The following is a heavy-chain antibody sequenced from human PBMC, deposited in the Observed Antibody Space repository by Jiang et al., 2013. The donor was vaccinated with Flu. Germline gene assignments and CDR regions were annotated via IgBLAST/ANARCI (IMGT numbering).Heavy chain of an antibody. D-gene: IGHD3-3*01. Sequence: SGAEVKKPGSSVKVSCKTSGGNFSDYAISWVRQAPGQGLEWMGGIIPIFVTPNYARKFQGRIVINADKSTTTAYMELSSLRSEDTAVYYCASRDFDGMDAWGQETTVIVSS. CDR1: GGNFSDYA. CDR3: ASRDFDGMDA. CDR2: IIPIFVTP. V-gene: IGHV1-69*06. J-gene: IGHJ6*02.